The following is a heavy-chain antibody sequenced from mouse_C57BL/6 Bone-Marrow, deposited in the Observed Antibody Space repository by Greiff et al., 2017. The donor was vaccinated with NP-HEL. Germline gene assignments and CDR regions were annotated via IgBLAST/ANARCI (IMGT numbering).Heavy chain of an antibody. CDR3: AVVALDY. Sequence: DVMLVESGGGLVKPGGSLKLSCAASGFTFSSYAMSWVRQTPEKRLEWVATISDGGSYTYYPDNVKGRFTISRDNAKNNLYLQMSHLKSEDTAMYYCAVVALDYWGQGTTLTVSS. V-gene: IGHV5-4*03. CDR1: GFTFSSYA. D-gene: IGHD1-1*01. J-gene: IGHJ2*01. CDR2: ISDGGSYT.